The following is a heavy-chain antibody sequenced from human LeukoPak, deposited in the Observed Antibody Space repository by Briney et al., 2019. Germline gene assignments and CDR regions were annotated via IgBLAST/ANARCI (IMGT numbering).Heavy chain of an antibody. V-gene: IGHV3-11*01. CDR3: ARRNTYYYGSGSYYHIDY. J-gene: IGHJ4*02. CDR1: GFTFSDYY. CDR2: ISSSGSTI. Sequence: GGPLRLSCAASGFTFSDYYMSWIRQAPGKGLEWVSYISSSGSTIYYADSGKGRFTISRDNAKNSLYLQMNSLRAEDTAVYYCARRNTYYYGSGSYYHIDYWGQGTLVTVSS. D-gene: IGHD3-10*01.